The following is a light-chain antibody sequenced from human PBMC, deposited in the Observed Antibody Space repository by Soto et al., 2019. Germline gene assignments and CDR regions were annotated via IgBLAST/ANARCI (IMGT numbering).Light chain of an antibody. Sequence: EIVMTQSPATLSVSPGERATLSCRASQSVSSNLAWYQQKPGQGPSLLIYGTSTRAGGVPARFSGGGSGTDFTLTISSLEPEDFAVYYCQQRSNWPPITFGQGTRLEI. J-gene: IGKJ5*01. CDR2: GTS. CDR1: QSVSSN. V-gene: IGKV3-15*01. CDR3: QQRSNWPPIT.